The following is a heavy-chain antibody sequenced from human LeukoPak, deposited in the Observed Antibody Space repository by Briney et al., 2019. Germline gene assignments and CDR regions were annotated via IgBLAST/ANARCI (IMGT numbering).Heavy chain of an antibody. J-gene: IGHJ4*02. D-gene: IGHD1-26*01. CDR1: GFTFDDYA. CDR2: ISWNSGSI. Sequence: GGSLRLSCAAPGFTFDDYAMHWVRQAPGKGLEWVSGISWNSGSIGYADSVKGRFTISRDNAKNSLYLQMNSLRAEDTALYYCAKDRRGAANYFDYWGQGTLVTVSS. V-gene: IGHV3-9*01. CDR3: AKDRRGAANYFDY.